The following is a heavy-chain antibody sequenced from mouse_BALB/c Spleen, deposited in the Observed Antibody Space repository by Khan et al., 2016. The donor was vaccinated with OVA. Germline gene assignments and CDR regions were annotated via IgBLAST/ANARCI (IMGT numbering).Heavy chain of an antibody. CDR3: ARVPTFITTALDY. J-gene: IGHJ4*01. D-gene: IGHD1-2*01. V-gene: IGHV5-12-2*01. CDR1: GFTFSSNT. Sequence: EVELVESGGGLVQPGGSLKLSCAASGFTFSSNTMSWVRQTPEKRLEWVAYITNGGGSTYYPDTVKGRFTISRDNAKNTLYLQMSNLKSEDTAMYYCARVPTFITTALDYWGQGTSVTVSS. CDR2: ITNGGGST.